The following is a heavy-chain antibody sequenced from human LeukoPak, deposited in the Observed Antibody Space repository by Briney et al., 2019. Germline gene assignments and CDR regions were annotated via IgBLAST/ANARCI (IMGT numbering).Heavy chain of an antibody. D-gene: IGHD3-3*01. V-gene: IGHV1-18*01. CDR1: GYTFTSYG. CDR2: ISGFNGHT. CDR3: ARDLAVRSYYYSMDV. Sequence: ASVRVSCKASGYTFTSYGINWVRQAPGQGLEWMGWISGFNGHTKDTQKLQGRVTMTTDTSTNTAYMELRSLRSDDTAVYYCARDLAVRSYYYSMDVWGQGTTVTVSS. J-gene: IGHJ6*02.